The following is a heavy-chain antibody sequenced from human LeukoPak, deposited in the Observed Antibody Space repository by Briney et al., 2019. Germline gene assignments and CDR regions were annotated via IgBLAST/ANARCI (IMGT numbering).Heavy chain of an antibody. J-gene: IGHJ5*02. Sequence: PGGSLRLSCAASGFTFSSYGMHWVRQAPGKGLEWVANINLDGNGRFYVDSVKGRFTISRDNAKNSLYLQMNSLRAEDTAVYYCARDRGFGAYNWFDPWGQGTLVTVSS. CDR2: INLDGNGR. CDR1: GFTFSSYG. V-gene: IGHV3-7*01. D-gene: IGHD3-10*01. CDR3: ARDRGFGAYNWFDP.